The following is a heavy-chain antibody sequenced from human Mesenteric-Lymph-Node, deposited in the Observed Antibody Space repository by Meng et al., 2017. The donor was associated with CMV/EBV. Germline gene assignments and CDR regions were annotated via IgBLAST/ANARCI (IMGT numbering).Heavy chain of an antibody. V-gene: IGHV3-11*04. CDR1: GFTFKNAW. CDR3: ARGGEFGYVGMDV. D-gene: IGHD3-10*01. CDR2: ISSSGSTI. J-gene: IGHJ6*02. Sequence: GGSLRLSCATSGFTFKNAWMSWVRQAPGEGLEWVSYISSSGSTIYYADSVKGRFTISRDNAKNSLYLQMNSLRAEDTAVYYCARGGEFGYVGMDVWGQGTTVTVSS.